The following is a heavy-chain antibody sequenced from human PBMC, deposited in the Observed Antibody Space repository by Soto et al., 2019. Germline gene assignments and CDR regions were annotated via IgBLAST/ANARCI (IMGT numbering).Heavy chain of an antibody. Sequence: ASVKVSCRASGSTVTGYYMHWVRQAPGQGLEWMGWINPNSGGTNYAQKFQGWVTMTRDTSISTAYMELSRLRSDDTAVYYCAREYSNYRHYHYMDVWGKGTTVTVSS. D-gene: IGHD4-4*01. CDR1: GSTVTGYY. J-gene: IGHJ6*03. CDR3: AREYSNYRHYHYMDV. V-gene: IGHV1-2*04. CDR2: INPNSGGT.